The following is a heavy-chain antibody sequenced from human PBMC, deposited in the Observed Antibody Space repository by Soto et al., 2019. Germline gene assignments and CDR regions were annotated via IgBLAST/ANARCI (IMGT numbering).Heavy chain of an antibody. Sequence: PSETLSLTCTVSGGSISSSSYYWGWIRQPPGKGLEWIGSIYYSGSTYYNPSLKSRVTISVDTSKNQFSLKLSSVTAADTAVYYCARGPTVMVRGVPGIYYFDYWGQGTLVTVSS. J-gene: IGHJ4*02. D-gene: IGHD3-10*01. CDR3: ARGPTVMVRGVPGIYYFDY. V-gene: IGHV4-39*01. CDR2: IYYSGST. CDR1: GGSISSSSYY.